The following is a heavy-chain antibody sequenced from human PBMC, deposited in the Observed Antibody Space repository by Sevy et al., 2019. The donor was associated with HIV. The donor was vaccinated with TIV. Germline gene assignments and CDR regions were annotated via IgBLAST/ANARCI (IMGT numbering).Heavy chain of an antibody. J-gene: IGHJ4*02. CDR1: GFTFSSYW. V-gene: IGHV3-74*01. CDR2: IRRDESST. Sequence: GGSLRLSCAASGFTFSSYWMHWVRQPPGKGLVSVSRIRRDESSTRYADSVKGRFTMSRDNAENTVYLQLNSLRAEDTAVYYCGRCPTLVWEQHTIDYWGQGTLVTVSS. CDR3: GRCPTLVWEQHTIDY. D-gene: IGHD1-26*01.